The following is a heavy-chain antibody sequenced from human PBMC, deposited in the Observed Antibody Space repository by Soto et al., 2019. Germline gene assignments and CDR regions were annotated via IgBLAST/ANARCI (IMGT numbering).Heavy chain of an antibody. D-gene: IGHD6-13*01. Sequence: SETLSLTCTVSGGSISSGGYYWSWIRQHPGKGLEWIGCIYYSGSTYYNPSLKSRVTISVDTSKNQFSLKLSSVTAADTAVYYCARAYSSSSWYWFDPWGQGTLVTVSS. CDR2: IYYSGST. V-gene: IGHV4-31*03. J-gene: IGHJ5*02. CDR1: GGSISSGGYY. CDR3: ARAYSSSSWYWFDP.